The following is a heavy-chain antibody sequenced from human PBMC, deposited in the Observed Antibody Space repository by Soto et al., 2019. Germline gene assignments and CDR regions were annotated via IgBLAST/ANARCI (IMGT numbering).Heavy chain of an antibody. D-gene: IGHD3-3*01. CDR1: GGTISGYY. CDR2: IYSSGNT. Sequence: SETLSLTCIVSGGTISGYYWTWIRQPAGKGLEWIGRIYSSGNTKYNPSLQSRVTMSLDTSNNQFSLRLTSVTAADTAVYYCARGQRFSDWFDPWGQGTLVTVYS. V-gene: IGHV4-4*07. CDR3: ARGQRFSDWFDP. J-gene: IGHJ5*02.